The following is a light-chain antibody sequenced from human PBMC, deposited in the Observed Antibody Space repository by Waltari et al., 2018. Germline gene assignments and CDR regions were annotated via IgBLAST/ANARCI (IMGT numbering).Light chain of an antibody. J-gene: IGKJ1*01. CDR2: KAS. V-gene: IGKV1-5*03. Sequence: DIQMTQSPSTLSASVGDRVTITCRASQSISDWLAWCQQKPGQAPKLLIYKASSLQSGVPSRFSGSGYGTEFTLTISSLQPDDFATYYCQQYDSFSWTFGQGTKVEIK. CDR3: QQYDSFSWT. CDR1: QSISDW.